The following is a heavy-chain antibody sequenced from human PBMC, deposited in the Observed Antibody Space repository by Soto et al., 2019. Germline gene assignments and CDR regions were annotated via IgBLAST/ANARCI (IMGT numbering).Heavy chain of an antibody. D-gene: IGHD2-15*01. J-gene: IGHJ2*01. CDR2: ISFSDGGT. Sequence: EEQLLESGGGLIQRGGSLRLACAASGFTFSSYAMTWVRQAPGKGLEWVSSISFSDGGTYYADSVKGRLTISRDNSKSTLFLQKNSLRVGDTAVYYCVKDDRILGRRYFDLWGRGTLVTVSS. CDR1: GFTFSSYA. CDR3: VKDDRILGRRYFDL. V-gene: IGHV3-23*01.